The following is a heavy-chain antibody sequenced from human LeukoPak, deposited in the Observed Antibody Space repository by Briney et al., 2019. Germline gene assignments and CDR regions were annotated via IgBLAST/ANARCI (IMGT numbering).Heavy chain of an antibody. Sequence: SVKVSCKASGGTFSSYAISWVRQAPGQGLEWMGGIIPIFGTANYAQKFQGRVTITADESTSTAYMELSSLRSEDTAVYYCARALGYCSSTSCYTRGYFQHWGQGTLVTVSS. CDR2: IIPIFGTA. V-gene: IGHV1-69*13. CDR3: ARALGYCSSTSCYTRGYFQH. J-gene: IGHJ1*01. D-gene: IGHD2-2*02. CDR1: GGTFSSYA.